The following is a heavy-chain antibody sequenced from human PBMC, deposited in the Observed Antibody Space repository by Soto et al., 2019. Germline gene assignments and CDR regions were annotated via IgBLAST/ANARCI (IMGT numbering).Heavy chain of an antibody. Sequence: SETLSLTCTVSGGSISSGGYYWSWIRQHPGKGPEWIGYIYYSGSTYYNPSLKSRVTISVDTSKNQFSLKLSSVTAADTAVYYCYGSGSYYPNAYFDYWGQGTLVTVSS. CDR3: YGSGSYYPNAYFDY. CDR2: IYYSGST. D-gene: IGHD3-10*01. V-gene: IGHV4-31*03. CDR1: GGSISSGGYY. J-gene: IGHJ4*02.